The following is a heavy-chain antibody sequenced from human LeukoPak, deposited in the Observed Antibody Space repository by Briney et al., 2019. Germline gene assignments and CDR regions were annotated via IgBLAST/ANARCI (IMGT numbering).Heavy chain of an antibody. Sequence: SETLSLTCAVYGGSFSGYYWSWIRQAPGKGLEWIGEINHSRNTNYNPSLKSRVTISVDTSKNQFSLKLSSVTAADTAVYYCARGPDGSGWNVWGQGTTVTASS. V-gene: IGHV4-34*01. CDR1: GGSFSGYY. J-gene: IGHJ6*02. CDR2: INHSRNT. CDR3: ARGPDGSGWNV. D-gene: IGHD3-10*01.